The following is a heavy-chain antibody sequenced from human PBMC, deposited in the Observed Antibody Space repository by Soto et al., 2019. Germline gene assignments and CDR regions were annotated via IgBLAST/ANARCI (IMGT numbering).Heavy chain of an antibody. CDR3: TTNTERVYYYYYYGMDV. Sequence: GGSLRLSCAASGFTFSNAWMSWVRQAPGKGLEWVGRIKSKTDGGTTDYAAPVKGRFTISRDDSKNTLYLQMNSLKTEDTAVYYCTTNTERVYYYYYYGMDVWGQGTTVTAP. CDR1: GFTFSNAW. D-gene: IGHD5-18*01. CDR2: IKSKTDGGTT. V-gene: IGHV3-15*01. J-gene: IGHJ6*02.